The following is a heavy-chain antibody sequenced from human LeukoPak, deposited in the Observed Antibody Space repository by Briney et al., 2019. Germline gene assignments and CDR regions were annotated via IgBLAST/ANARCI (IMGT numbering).Heavy chain of an antibody. CDR3: ARDVGVVVVAATANWFDP. CDR2: INTNTGNP. CDR1: GYTCTSYA. Sequence: ASVKVSCKASGYTCTSYAMNWVRQAPGQGLEWMGWINTNTGNPTYAQGFTGRFVFSLDTSVSTAYLQISSLKAEDTAVYYCARDVGVVVVAATANWFDPWGQGTLVTVSS. J-gene: IGHJ5*02. D-gene: IGHD2-15*01. V-gene: IGHV7-4-1*02.